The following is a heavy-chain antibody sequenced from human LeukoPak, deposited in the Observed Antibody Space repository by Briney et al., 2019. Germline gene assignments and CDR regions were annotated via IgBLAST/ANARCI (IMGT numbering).Heavy chain of an antibody. V-gene: IGHV3-7*01. CDR2: MKEDGTQE. D-gene: IGHD4-23*01. CDR3: ARPTVDDAFDI. CDR1: GFTFSRHW. Sequence: GGSLRLSCAGPGFTFSRHWMTWVRQAPGKGLEWVANMKEDGTQEDSADSVKGRFTISRDNARNSVYLQMNSLRAEDTAVYYCARPTVDDAFDIWGQGTMVTVSS. J-gene: IGHJ3*02.